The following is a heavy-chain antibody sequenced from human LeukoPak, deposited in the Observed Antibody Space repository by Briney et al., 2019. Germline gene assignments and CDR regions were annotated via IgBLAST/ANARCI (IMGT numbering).Heavy chain of an antibody. CDR1: GFTFSSYG. V-gene: IGHV3-33*01. Sequence: GGSLRLSCAASGFTFSSYGMHWVRQAPGKGLEWVAVIWYDGSNKYYADSVEGRFTISRDNSKNTLYLQMNSLRAEDTAVYYCARERGYSYGLPRDAFDIWGQGTMVTVSS. D-gene: IGHD5-18*01. CDR3: ARERGYSYGLPRDAFDI. J-gene: IGHJ3*02. CDR2: IWYDGSNK.